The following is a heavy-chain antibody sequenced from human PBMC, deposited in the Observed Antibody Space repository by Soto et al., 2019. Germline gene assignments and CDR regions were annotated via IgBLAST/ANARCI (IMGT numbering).Heavy chain of an antibody. D-gene: IGHD2-2*01. V-gene: IGHV1-3*01. CDR2: INAGNGNT. J-gene: IGHJ4*02. CDR1: GYTFTSYA. CDR3: ARVKSRVPAAPLDY. Sequence: ASVKVSCKASGYTFTSYAMHWVRQAPGQRLEWMGWINAGNGNTKYSQKFQGRVTITRDTSASTAYMELSSLRSEDTAVYYCARVKSRVPAAPLDYWGQGTLVTVS.